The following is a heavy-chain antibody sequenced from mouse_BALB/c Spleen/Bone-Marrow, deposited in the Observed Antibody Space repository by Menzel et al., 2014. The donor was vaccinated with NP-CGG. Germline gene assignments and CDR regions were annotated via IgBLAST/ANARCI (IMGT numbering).Heavy chain of an antibody. V-gene: IGHV6-6*02. CDR1: GFSFSNYW. CDR3: SRDYDDAMDY. CDR2: IRLKSNNYAT. Sequence: EVHLVESGGGLVQPGGSMKLSCVASGFSFSNYWMNWVRQSPEKGLEWVAEIRLKSNNYATHYAESVKGRFSISRDDSKSSVYLQMNNLGAEDTGIYYRSRDYDDAMDYWGQGTSVTVSS. J-gene: IGHJ4*01. D-gene: IGHD2-4*01.